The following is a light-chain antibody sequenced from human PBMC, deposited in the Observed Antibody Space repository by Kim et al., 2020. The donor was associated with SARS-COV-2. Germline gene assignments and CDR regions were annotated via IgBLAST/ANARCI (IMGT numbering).Light chain of an antibody. J-gene: IGKJ2*01. V-gene: IGKV3-20*01. CDR2: GAS. CDR1: PNVYSNA. Sequence: LSTGERPPLSCRPSPNVYSNALAWYQQKPGQTPRLLIYGASIRATGIPDRFTGSGSGTDFTLTINRLGPEDFAVYFWQQYGSAPDAFGQGTKLEI. CDR3: QQYGSAPDA.